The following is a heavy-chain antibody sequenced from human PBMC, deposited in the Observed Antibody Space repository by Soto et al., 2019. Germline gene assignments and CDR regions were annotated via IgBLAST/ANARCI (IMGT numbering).Heavy chain of an antibody. D-gene: IGHD6-19*01. CDR3: ARHWDSSGWKYYFDY. J-gene: IGHJ4*02. CDR1: GGSISSYY. CDR2: IYYSGST. V-gene: IGHV4-59*08. Sequence: QVQLQESGPGLVKPSETLSLTCTVSGGSISSYYWSWIRQPPGKGLEWIGYIYYSGSTNYNPSLKSRVPISLDTSKNQFSLKLSSLTAADTAVYYCARHWDSSGWKYYFDYWGQGTLVTVSS.